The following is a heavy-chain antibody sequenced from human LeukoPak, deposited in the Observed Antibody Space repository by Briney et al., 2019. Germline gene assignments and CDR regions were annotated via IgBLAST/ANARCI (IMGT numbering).Heavy chain of an antibody. CDR1: GGSISSYS. CDR2: IYYSEST. Sequence: SETLSLTCTVPGGSISSYSWSWIRQPPGKGLEWIGYIYYSESTNYNPSLKSRVTISVDTSKNQFSLKLSSVTAADTAVYYCARVSRLLWFGELESTYYFDYWGQGTLVTVSS. D-gene: IGHD3-10*01. CDR3: ARVSRLLWFGELESTYYFDY. V-gene: IGHV4-59*01. J-gene: IGHJ4*02.